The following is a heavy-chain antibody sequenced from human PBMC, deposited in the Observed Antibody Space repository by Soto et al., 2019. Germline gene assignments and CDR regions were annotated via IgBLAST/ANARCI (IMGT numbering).Heavy chain of an antibody. CDR1: GFTFSGDA. Sequence: GGSLRLSCAASGFTFSGDAMHWVRQAPGKGLEWVAVISYDGSNRYYAKSVKGRFTIPRDNSKKTLYLQMNSLRPEDTALYYCAREGSGTEDFYYGMDVWGQGTTVTAP. V-gene: IGHV3-30*04. CDR3: AREGSGTEDFYYGMDV. CDR2: ISYDGSNR. J-gene: IGHJ6*02. D-gene: IGHD1-1*01.